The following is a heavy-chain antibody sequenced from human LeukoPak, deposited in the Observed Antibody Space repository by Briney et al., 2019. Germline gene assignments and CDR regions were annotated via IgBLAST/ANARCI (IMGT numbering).Heavy chain of an antibody. D-gene: IGHD4-17*01. CDR3: ARHATTVTVYYFDY. Sequence: SETLSLTCAVSGCSISSGYYWGWIRQPPGKGLEWIGSIYHSGSTYYNPSPKSRVTISVDTSKNQFFLKLSSVTAADTAVYYCARHATTVTVYYFDYWGQGTLVTVSS. CDR2: IYHSGST. J-gene: IGHJ4*02. V-gene: IGHV4-38-2*01. CDR1: GCSISSGYY.